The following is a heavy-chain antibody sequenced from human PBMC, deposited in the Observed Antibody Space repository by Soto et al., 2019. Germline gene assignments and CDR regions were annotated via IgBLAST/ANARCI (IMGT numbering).Heavy chain of an antibody. J-gene: IGHJ4*02. D-gene: IGHD3-16*01. CDR3: ANAVVLITSGRARPTDY. Sequence: PSETLSLTCAVYGGSFSGYYWSWIRQPPGKGLEWIGEINHSGSTNYNPSLKSRVTISVDTSKNQFSLKLSSVTAADTAVYYCANAVVLITSGRARPTDYWGQGTLVTVSS. V-gene: IGHV4-34*01. CDR1: GGSFSGYY. CDR2: INHSGST.